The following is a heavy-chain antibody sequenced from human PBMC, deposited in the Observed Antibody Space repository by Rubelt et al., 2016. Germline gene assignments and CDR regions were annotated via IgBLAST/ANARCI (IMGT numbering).Heavy chain of an antibody. V-gene: IGHV4-31*03. J-gene: IGHJ4*02. CDR2: IFYSGST. D-gene: IGHD3-16*01. CDR3: ARQDGMMIDY. Sequence: QVQLQESGPGLVKPSQTLSLTCTVSGCSISSGGYYWSWIRQHPGKGLEWIGYIFYSGSTNYNPPLKRRVTISVDTSKNQCYLKLSSVTAADTAVYYCARQDGMMIDYWGQGTLVTVSS. CDR1: GCSISSGGYY.